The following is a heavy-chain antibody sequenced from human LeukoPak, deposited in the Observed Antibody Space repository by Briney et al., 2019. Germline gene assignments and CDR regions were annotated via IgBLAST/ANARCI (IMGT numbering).Heavy chain of an antibody. CDR2: FDPEDGET. J-gene: IGHJ4*02. Sequence: ASVKVSCKVSGYTFTELSMHWVRQAPGKGLEWMGGFDPEDGETIYAQKFQGRVTMTEDTSTDTAYMELSSLRSEDTAVYYCATDFSRYSGSSVPLLDYWGQGTLVTVSS. CDR1: GYTFTELS. D-gene: IGHD1-26*01. V-gene: IGHV1-24*01. CDR3: ATDFSRYSGSSVPLLDY.